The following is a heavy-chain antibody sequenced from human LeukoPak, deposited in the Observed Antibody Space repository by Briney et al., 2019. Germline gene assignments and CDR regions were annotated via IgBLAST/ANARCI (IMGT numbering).Heavy chain of an antibody. J-gene: IGHJ5*02. D-gene: IGHD3-22*01. CDR3: AREVCGYYDSSGDCWFDP. V-gene: IGHV3-33*01. CDR1: GFTFSSYG. CDR2: IWYDGSNK. Sequence: TGGSLRLSCAASGFTFSSYGMHWVRQAPGKGLEWVAVIWYDGSNKYYADSVKGRFTISRDNSKNPLYLQMNSLRAEDTAVYYCAREVCGYYDSSGDCWFDPWGQGTLVTVSS.